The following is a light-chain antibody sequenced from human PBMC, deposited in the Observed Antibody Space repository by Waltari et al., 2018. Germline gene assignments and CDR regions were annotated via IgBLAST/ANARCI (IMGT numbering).Light chain of an antibody. CDR3: NSYTDNTVL. J-gene: IGLJ3*02. V-gene: IGLV2-14*03. Sequence: QPALTQPASVSGSPGQSITISCPGAWSDLSDCNYFSWYQQHPGKAPKLIIYDVSNRPSGVSNRFSGSMSGSTASLTISGRQAEDEAAYYCNSYTDNTVLFGGGTKVTVL. CDR1: WSDLSDCNY. CDR2: DVS.